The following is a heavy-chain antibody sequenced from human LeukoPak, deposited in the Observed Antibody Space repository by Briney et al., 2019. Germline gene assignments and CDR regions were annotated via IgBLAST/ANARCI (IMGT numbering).Heavy chain of an antibody. J-gene: IGHJ6*02. CDR3: ARPPTYYYGSGSYSYGMGV. CDR1: GYSFTSYW. V-gene: IGHV5-51*01. CDR2: IYPGDSDT. Sequence: GESLKISCKGSGYSFTSYWIGWVRQMPGKGLEGMGIIYPGDSDTRYSPSFQGQVTISADQSISTAYLQWSSLKASDTAMYYCARPPTYYYGSGSYSYGMGVWGQGTTVTVSS. D-gene: IGHD3-10*01.